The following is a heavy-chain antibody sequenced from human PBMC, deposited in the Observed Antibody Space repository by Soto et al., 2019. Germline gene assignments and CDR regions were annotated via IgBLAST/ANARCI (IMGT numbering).Heavy chain of an antibody. CDR3: ARGPTIFGVGVDAFDI. D-gene: IGHD3-3*01. CDR2: ISGSGDFT. CDR1: GFTLSGYA. Sequence: EVQMLESGGGLVQPGGSLRLSCAASGFTLSGYALSWVRQAPGKGLEWVSGISGSGDFTFDADSVRGRFTISRDNSMNTLYLQMNSLRVEDTAVYYCARGPTIFGVGVDAFDIWGQGTMATVSS. J-gene: IGHJ3*02. V-gene: IGHV3-23*01.